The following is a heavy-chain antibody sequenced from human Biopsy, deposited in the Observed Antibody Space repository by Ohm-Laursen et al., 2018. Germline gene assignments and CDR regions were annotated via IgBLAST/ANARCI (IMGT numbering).Heavy chain of an antibody. Sequence: VTLSLTCTVSGGSFTGHYWTWMRQPPGKGLVWIGNISHTGYTSYKSSLKSRVTISLDTSRKHFSLRLTSLAAADTAVYYCARGSNEYGGLYFPHWGQGTLVTVSS. V-gene: IGHV4-59*11. J-gene: IGHJ1*01. CDR2: ISHTGYT. CDR1: GGSFTGHY. D-gene: IGHD4-23*01. CDR3: ARGSNEYGGLYFPH.